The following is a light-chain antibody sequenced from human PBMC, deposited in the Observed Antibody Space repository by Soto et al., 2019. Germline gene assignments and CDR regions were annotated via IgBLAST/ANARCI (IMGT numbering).Light chain of an antibody. CDR2: GAS. Sequence: EIVMTQSPATLSVSPGERATLSCRASQSVSSNLAWYQQKPGQAPRLLIYGASTRAPGIPARFSGSGSGTEFTLTISSLQSEDFAVYYCQQYNYWPPGTFGGGTKVEIK. V-gene: IGKV3-15*01. J-gene: IGKJ4*01. CDR1: QSVSSN. CDR3: QQYNYWPPGT.